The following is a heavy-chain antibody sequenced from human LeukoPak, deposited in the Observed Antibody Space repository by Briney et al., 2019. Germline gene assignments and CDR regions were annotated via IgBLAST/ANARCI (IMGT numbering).Heavy chain of an antibody. D-gene: IGHD2-2*01. J-gene: IGHJ4*02. CDR1: GFTFTSHD. Sequence: PGGSLRLSCAASGFTFTSHDMNWVRQAPGKRLEWLAYISDAGNTLYYADSVKGRFTISRDNSKNTLYLQMISLRAEDTAVYYCAKGHCSSISCYAGRPLDYWGQGTLVTVSS. CDR3: AKGHCSSISCYAGRPLDY. CDR2: ISDAGNTL. V-gene: IGHV3-23*01.